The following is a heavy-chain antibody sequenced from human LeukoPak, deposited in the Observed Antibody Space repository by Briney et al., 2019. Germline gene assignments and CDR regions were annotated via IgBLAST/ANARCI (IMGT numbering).Heavy chain of an antibody. V-gene: IGHV3-7*01. CDR3: ARQWLQSSFDY. D-gene: IGHD5-24*01. J-gene: IGHJ4*02. Sequence: PGGSLRLSCAASGFTFSSYWMSWVRQAPEKGLEWVANIKQDGSEKYYVDSVKGRFTISRDNAKNSLYLQMNSLRAEDTAVYYCARQWLQSSFDYWGQGTLVTVSS. CDR1: GFTFSSYW. CDR2: IKQDGSEK.